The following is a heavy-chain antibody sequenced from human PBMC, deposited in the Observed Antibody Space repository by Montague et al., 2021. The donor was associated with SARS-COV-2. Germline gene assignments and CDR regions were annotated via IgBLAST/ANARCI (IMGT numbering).Heavy chain of an antibody. CDR2: IYYSGST. CDR3: ARGREYSSSAGFDY. V-gene: IGHV4-59*01. J-gene: IGHJ4*02. Sequence: SETLSLTCTVSGGSISSYYWSWIRQPPGKGLEWIGYIYYSGSTNYNPSLKSLVTISVDTSKNQFSLKLSSVTAADTAVYYCARGREYSSSAGFDYWGQGTLVTVSS. D-gene: IGHD6-6*01. CDR1: GGSISSYY.